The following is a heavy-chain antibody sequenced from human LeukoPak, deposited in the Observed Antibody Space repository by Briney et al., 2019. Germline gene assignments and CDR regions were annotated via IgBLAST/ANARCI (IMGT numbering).Heavy chain of an antibody. Sequence: ASVKVSCKASGYTFTGYYMHWVRQAPGQGLEWMGWINPNSGGTNYAQKYQGRVTMTRNTSISTAYMELSSLRSEDTAVYYCARGSSSSCYTGGYYYYGMDVGAKGTTVTVSS. CDR2: INPNSGGT. CDR1: GYTFTGYY. V-gene: IGHV1-2*02. J-gene: IGHJ6*04. CDR3: ARGSSSSCYTGGYYYYGMDV. D-gene: IGHD6-13*01.